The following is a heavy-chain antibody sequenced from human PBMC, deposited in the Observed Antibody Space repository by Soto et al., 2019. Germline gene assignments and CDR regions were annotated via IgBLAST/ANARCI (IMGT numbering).Heavy chain of an antibody. D-gene: IGHD1-26*01. CDR1: GFTRTRYA. CDR2: INAGNGDT. J-gene: IGHJ3*01. V-gene: IGHV1-3*01. Sequence: QVHLVQSGAEVEKPGASVKVACKASGFTRTRYALHWVRQAPGQRPEYMGWINAGNGDTGHPQKFHGRVTMTRDIPASTVYMELNILTSEDTAVYYCARKEVGPSCHGDLWGQATVVAVTS. CDR3: ARKEVGPSCHGDL.